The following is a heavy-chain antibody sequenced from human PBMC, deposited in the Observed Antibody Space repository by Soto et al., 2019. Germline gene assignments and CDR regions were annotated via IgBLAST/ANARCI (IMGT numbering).Heavy chain of an antibody. D-gene: IGHD3-3*01. CDR3: AKDRDYDFWGGQNWFDP. Sequence: EVQLLESGGGLVQPGGSLRLSCAASGFTFSSYAMSWVRQAPGKGLEWVSAISGSGGSTYYAHSVKGRFTISRDKSKNTLYRQMNSLRAEDTAVYCCAKDRDYDFWGGQNWFDPWGQGTLVTVSS. CDR1: GFTFSSYA. CDR2: ISGSGGST. V-gene: IGHV3-23*01. J-gene: IGHJ5*02.